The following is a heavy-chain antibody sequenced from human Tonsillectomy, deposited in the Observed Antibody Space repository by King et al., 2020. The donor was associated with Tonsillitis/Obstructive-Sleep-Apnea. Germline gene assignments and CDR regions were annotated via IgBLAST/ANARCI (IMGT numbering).Heavy chain of an antibody. CDR3: AREGVWFGEFYWFDP. D-gene: IGHD3-10*01. CDR2: IKQDGSEK. V-gene: IGHV3-7*03. CDR1: GFTFSSYW. J-gene: IGHJ5*02. Sequence: VQLVQSGGGLVQPGGSLRLSCAASGFTFSSYWMSWVRQAPGKGLEWVANIKQDGSEKYYVDSVKGRFTISRDNAKNSLYLQMNSLRAEDTAVYYCAREGVWFGEFYWFDPWGQGTLVTVSS.